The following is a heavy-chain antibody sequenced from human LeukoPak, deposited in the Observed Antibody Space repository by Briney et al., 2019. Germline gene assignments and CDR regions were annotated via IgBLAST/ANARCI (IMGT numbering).Heavy chain of an antibody. D-gene: IGHD3-3*01. CDR2: IYYSGST. J-gene: IGHJ4*02. CDR1: GGSISSYY. V-gene: IGHV4-59*01. CDR3: ARGTYYDFWSGYGCYYFDY. Sequence: SETLSLTCTVSGGSISSYYWSWIRQPPGKGLEWIGYIYYSGSTNYNPSLKSRVTISVDTSKNQFSPKLSSVTAADTAVYYCARGTYYDFWSGYGCYYFDYWGQGTLVTVSS.